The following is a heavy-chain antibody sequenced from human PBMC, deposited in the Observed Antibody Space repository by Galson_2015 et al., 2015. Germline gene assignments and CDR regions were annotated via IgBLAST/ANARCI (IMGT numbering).Heavy chain of an antibody. CDR3: AREEGDCSGGSCYSYFDS. V-gene: IGHV3-30-3*01. J-gene: IGHJ4*02. CDR1: GFTFSSYA. Sequence: SLRLSCAASGFTFSSYAMHWVRQAPGKGLEWVAVISYDGSNKYYADSVKGRFTISRDNSKNTLYLQMNSLRAEDTAVYYCAREEGDCSGGSCYSYFDSWGQGTLVTVSS. CDR2: ISYDGSNK. D-gene: IGHD2-15*01.